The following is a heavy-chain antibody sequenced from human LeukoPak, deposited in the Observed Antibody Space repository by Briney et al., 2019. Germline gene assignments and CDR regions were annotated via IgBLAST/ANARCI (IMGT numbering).Heavy chain of an antibody. CDR2: INPNSGGT. V-gene: IGHV1-2*02. J-gene: IGHJ4*02. CDR3: ARAIQQWPYYFDY. D-gene: IGHD6-19*01. Sequence: GASVKVSCKASGYTFTSNFMHWVRQAPGQGLEWMGWINPNSGGTNYAQKFQGRVTMTRDTSISTAYMELSRLRSDDTAVYYCARAIQQWPYYFDYWGQGTLVTVSS. CDR1: GYTFTSNF.